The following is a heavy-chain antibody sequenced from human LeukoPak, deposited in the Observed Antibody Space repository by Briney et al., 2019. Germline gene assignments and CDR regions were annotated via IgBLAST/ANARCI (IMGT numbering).Heavy chain of an antibody. D-gene: IGHD5-12*01. Sequence: PGGSLRLSCAASGFTFSSFAMIWVRQAPGKGLEWVSAIRASGGSTYNTDSVKGRFTISRDNSRNTVSLQMSSLRAEDTAVYYCAKGDNSGYEAIGASDIWGQGTMVTLSS. CDR3: AKGDNSGYEAIGASDI. CDR2: IRASGGST. CDR1: GFTFSSFA. V-gene: IGHV3-23*01. J-gene: IGHJ3*02.